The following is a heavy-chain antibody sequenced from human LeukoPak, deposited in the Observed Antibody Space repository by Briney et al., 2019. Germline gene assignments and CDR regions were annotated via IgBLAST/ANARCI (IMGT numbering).Heavy chain of an antibody. J-gene: IGHJ5*02. CDR3: GRHLRDGYTDP. V-gene: IGHV4-39*01. CDR2: IYYDGST. Sequence: SETLSLTCTVSGGSFSINNYYWTWIRQPPGKGLEWIGSIYYDGSTYYYPSLKSRVTISADTSKKQFSLKLSSVTAADTAVYFCGRHLRDGYTDPWGQGILVTVSS. CDR1: GGSFSINNYY. D-gene: IGHD5-24*01.